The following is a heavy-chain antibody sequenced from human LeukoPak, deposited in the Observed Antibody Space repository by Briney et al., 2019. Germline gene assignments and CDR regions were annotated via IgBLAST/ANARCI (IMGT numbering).Heavy chain of an antibody. CDR1: GFTFSSYN. CDR3: ARGRWTPVDY. J-gene: IGHJ4*02. CDR2: ITSSSSYI. Sequence: GGSLRLSCAASGFTFSSYNMNWVRQAPGKGLEWVSSITSSSSYIYYADSVRGRFTISRDNAKNSLYLQMNSLRAEDTAVYYCARGRWTPVDYWGQGTLVTVSS. V-gene: IGHV3-21*01. D-gene: IGHD3/OR15-3a*01.